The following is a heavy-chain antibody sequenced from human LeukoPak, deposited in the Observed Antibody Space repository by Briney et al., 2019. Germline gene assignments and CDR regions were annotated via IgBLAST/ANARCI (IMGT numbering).Heavy chain of an antibody. D-gene: IGHD1-26*01. Sequence: ASVKVFCKASGGTFSSYAISWVRQAPGQGLELMGGIIPIFGTANYAQKFQGRVTITTDESTSTAYMELSSLRSEDTAVYYCARVGIVGATADYWGQGTLVTVSS. CDR3: ARVGIVGATADY. CDR2: IIPIFGTA. V-gene: IGHV1-69*05. CDR1: GGTFSSYA. J-gene: IGHJ4*02.